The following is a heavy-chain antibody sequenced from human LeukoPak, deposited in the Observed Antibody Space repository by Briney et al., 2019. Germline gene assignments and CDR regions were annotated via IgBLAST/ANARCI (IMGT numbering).Heavy chain of an antibody. V-gene: IGHV1-69*13. CDR2: IIPIFGTA. Sequence: SVKVSCKASGYTFTSYAISWVRQAPGQGLEWMGGIIPIFGTANYAQKFQGRVTITADESTSTAYMELSSLRSEDTAVYYCARERTGGRFDYWGQGTLVTVSS. J-gene: IGHJ4*02. CDR1: GYTFTSYA. D-gene: IGHD1-14*01. CDR3: ARERTGGRFDY.